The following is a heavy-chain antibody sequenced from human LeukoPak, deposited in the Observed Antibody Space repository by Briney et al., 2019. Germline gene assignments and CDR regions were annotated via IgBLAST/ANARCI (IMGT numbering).Heavy chain of an antibody. Sequence: PGGSLRLSCAASGFTFDDYGMSWVRQAPGKGLEWVSGINWNGGSTGYADSVKGRFTISRDNSKNTLYLQMNSLRAEDTAVYYCAKDLSPSSGTYYGYFQHWGQGTLVTVSS. J-gene: IGHJ1*01. CDR3: AKDLSPSSGTYYGYFQH. CDR1: GFTFDDYG. D-gene: IGHD3-10*01. CDR2: INWNGGST. V-gene: IGHV3-20*04.